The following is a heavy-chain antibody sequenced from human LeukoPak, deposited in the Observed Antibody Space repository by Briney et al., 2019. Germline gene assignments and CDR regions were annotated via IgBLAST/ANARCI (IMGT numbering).Heavy chain of an antibody. CDR3: ARGNGGYPGLYY. Sequence: GGSLRLSCAASGFTFSSYAMHWVRQAPGKGLEWVAVISYDGSNKYYAGSVKGRFTISRDNSKNTLYLQMNSQRAEDTAVYYCARGNGGYPGLYYWGQGTLVTVSS. CDR1: GFTFSSYA. J-gene: IGHJ4*02. V-gene: IGHV3-30-3*01. CDR2: ISYDGSNK. D-gene: IGHD5-12*01.